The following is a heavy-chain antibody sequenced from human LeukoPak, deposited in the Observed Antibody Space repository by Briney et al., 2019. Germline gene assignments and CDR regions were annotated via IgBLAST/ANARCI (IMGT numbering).Heavy chain of an antibody. J-gene: IGHJ6*02. Sequence: PGGSLRLSCAASGFTFDDYAMHWVRQAPGKGLEWVSGISWNSGSIGYADSVKGRFTISRDNAKNSLYLQMNSLRAEDTALYYCAKAMIGTTDYYYSGMDVWGQGTTVTVSS. V-gene: IGHV3-9*01. CDR1: GFTFDDYA. CDR2: ISWNSGSI. CDR3: AKAMIGTTDYYYSGMDV. D-gene: IGHD3-22*01.